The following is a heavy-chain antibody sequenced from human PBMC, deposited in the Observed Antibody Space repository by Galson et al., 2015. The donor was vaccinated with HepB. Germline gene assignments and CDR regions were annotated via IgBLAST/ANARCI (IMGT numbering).Heavy chain of an antibody. D-gene: IGHD3-10*01. CDR2: INHSGST. CDR1: GESFSNYY. V-gene: IGHV4-34*01. J-gene: IGHJ6*02. CDR3: ARGKVVRGVLGRTVYYGLDV. Sequence: SETLSLTCTVYGESFSNYYWTWIRQSPGKGLEWIGEINHSGSTKYNPSLKSRATISVDTSKYQFSLRLDSMTAADTAMYYCARGKVVRGVLGRTVYYGLDVWGQGTTVTVSS.